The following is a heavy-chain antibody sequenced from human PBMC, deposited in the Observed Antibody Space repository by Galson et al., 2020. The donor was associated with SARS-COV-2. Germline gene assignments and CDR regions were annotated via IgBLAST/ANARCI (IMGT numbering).Heavy chain of an antibody. CDR2: IYPGDSDT. Sequence: GESLKISCKGSGYSFTSYWIGWVRQMPGKGLEWMGIIYPGDSDTRYSPSFQGRVTISADKSISTAYLQWSSLKASDTAMYYCARRGRDGYNMNYYYYYGMDVWGQGTTVTVSS. D-gene: IGHD5-12*01. V-gene: IGHV5-51*01. CDR1: GYSFTSYW. CDR3: ARRGRDGYNMNYYYYYGMDV. J-gene: IGHJ6*02.